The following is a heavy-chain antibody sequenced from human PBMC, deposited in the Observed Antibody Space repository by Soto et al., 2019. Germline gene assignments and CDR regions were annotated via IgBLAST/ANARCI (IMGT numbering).Heavy chain of an antibody. Sequence: GGSLILSCASSGFTFRSYSMNWVRQAPGKGLEWVSYISSSSSTIYYADSVKVRFTISRDNSKNSLYLQMNSLRDEDRSVYYCVRLGYCSSTSCYKNYYYYGMEVWGQGTTVTVSS. V-gene: IGHV3-48*02. D-gene: IGHD2-2*02. CDR1: GFTFRSYS. CDR3: VRLGYCSSTSCYKNYYYYGMEV. CDR2: ISSSSSTI. J-gene: IGHJ6*02.